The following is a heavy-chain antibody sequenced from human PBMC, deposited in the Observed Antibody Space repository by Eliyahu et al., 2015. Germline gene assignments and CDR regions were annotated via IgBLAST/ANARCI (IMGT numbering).Heavy chain of an antibody. D-gene: IGHD1-1*01. CDR1: TFRSYA. Sequence: TFRSYAMHWVRQAPGKGLEWVALISFDGSIKYYADSVKGRFTISRDNSKNTVYLEMNSLRAEDTAVYRCARDENWRGDNWFDPWGRGTLVTVSS. V-gene: IGHV3-30*04. J-gene: IGHJ5*02. CDR2: ISFDGSIK. CDR3: ARDENWRGDNWFDP.